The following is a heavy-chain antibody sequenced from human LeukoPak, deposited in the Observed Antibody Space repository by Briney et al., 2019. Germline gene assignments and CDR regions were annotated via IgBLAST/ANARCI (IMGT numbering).Heavy chain of an antibody. D-gene: IGHD3-3*01. CDR3: ARDRGVRFFFVPRDGMDV. Sequence: GVSLRLSCAASGFTFSSYIMNWVRQAPGKGLEWVSSISSSSSYIYYADSVKGRFTISRDNAKNSLYLQMNSLRAEDTAVYYCARDRGVRFFFVPRDGMDVWGQGTTVTVSS. V-gene: IGHV3-21*01. CDR1: GFTFSSYI. J-gene: IGHJ6*02. CDR2: ISSSSSYI.